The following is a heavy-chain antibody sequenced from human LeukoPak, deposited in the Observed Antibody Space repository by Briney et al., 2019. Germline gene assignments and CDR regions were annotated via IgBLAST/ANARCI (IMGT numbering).Heavy chain of an antibody. Sequence: SETLSLTCTVSGGSISSGSYYWSWIRQPAGKGLEWIGRIYTSGSTNYNPSLKSRVTISVDTSKNQFSLKLRSVTAADTAVYYCAGSKVEMATIDPRSYYYYGMDVWGQGTTVTVSS. CDR3: AGSKVEMATIDPRSYYYYGMDV. V-gene: IGHV4-61*02. J-gene: IGHJ6*02. D-gene: IGHD5-24*01. CDR2: IYTSGST. CDR1: GGSISSGSYY.